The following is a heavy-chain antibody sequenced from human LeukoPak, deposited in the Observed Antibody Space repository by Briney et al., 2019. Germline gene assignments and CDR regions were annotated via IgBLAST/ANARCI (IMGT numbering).Heavy chain of an antibody. V-gene: IGHV4-4*07. CDR1: GGSISSYY. Sequence: SETLSLTCTVSGGSISSYYWSWIRQPAGKGLEWIGRIYASGSTNYNPSLKSRVTMSVDTSKNQFSLKLSSVTAADTAVYYCARDWIVFRQWLVREWFDPWGQGTLVTVSS. CDR3: ARDWIVFRQWLVREWFDP. J-gene: IGHJ5*02. CDR2: IYASGST. D-gene: IGHD6-19*01.